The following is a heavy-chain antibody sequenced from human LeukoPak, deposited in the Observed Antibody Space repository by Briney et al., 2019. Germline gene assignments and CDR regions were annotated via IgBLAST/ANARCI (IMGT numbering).Heavy chain of an antibody. CDR1: GFTFSSYA. CDR3: ARDTDTVTTILDY. J-gene: IGHJ4*02. D-gene: IGHD4-17*01. V-gene: IGHV3-30-3*01. CDR2: ISYDGSNK. Sequence: GGSLRLSCAASGFTFSSYAMHWVRQAPGKGLEWVAVISYDGSNKYYADSVKGRFTISRDNSKNTLYLQMNSLRAEDTAVYYCARDTDTVTTILDYWGQGTLVTVSS.